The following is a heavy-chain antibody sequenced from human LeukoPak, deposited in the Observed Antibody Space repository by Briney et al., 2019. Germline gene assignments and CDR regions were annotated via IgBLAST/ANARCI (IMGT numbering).Heavy chain of an antibody. Sequence: GSLRLSCAASGFTFSSYAMNWVRQAPGKGLEWVSTISGSGSDTYYADSVKGRFTISRDNSKNTLYLQMNSLRAEDTAVYYCAKSSKSWNDAFDIWGQGTMVTVSS. V-gene: IGHV3-23*01. CDR3: AKSSKSWNDAFDI. CDR2: ISGSGSDT. CDR1: GFTFSSYA. J-gene: IGHJ3*02. D-gene: IGHD1-1*01.